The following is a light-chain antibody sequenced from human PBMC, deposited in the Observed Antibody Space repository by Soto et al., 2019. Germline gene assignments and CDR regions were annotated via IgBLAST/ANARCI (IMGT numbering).Light chain of an antibody. J-gene: IGLJ1*01. CDR2: EVS. CDR3: SSYTSSTSLDV. V-gene: IGLV2-14*01. CDR1: SSDVSGYNY. Sequence: QSVLTQPASVSGSPGQSITISRTGTSSDVSGYNYVSWYQQHPGKAPKLMIYEVSNRPSGVSIRFSGSKSGNTASLTISGLQAEDEADYYCSSYTSSTSLDVFGTGTKVTVL.